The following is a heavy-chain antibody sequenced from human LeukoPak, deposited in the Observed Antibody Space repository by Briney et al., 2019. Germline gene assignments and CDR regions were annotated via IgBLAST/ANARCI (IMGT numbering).Heavy chain of an antibody. Sequence: GVSLRLSCAASGFTFSDYYMSWIRQAPGKGLEWVSYISSSGSTIYYADSVKGRFTISRDNAKNSLYLQMSSLRSEDTAVYYCARVGSIAAATRPEWYFDLWGRGTLVTVSS. CDR1: GFTFSDYY. V-gene: IGHV3-11*01. CDR3: ARVGSIAAATRPEWYFDL. J-gene: IGHJ2*01. CDR2: ISSSGSTI. D-gene: IGHD6-13*01.